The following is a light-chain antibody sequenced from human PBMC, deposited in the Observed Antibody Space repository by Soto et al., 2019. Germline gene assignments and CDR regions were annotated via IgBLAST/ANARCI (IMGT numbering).Light chain of an antibody. J-gene: IGLJ2*01. CDR2: DVS. V-gene: IGLV2-14*01. Sequence: QSALTQPASVSGSPGQSITISCTGTSSDVGGYNYVSWYQQRPGKAPKLMIYDVSNRPSGVSNRFSGSKSGNTASLTISGLQAEEEADYYCSSYTSSSTLGGVFGGGTKLTVL. CDR3: SSYTSSSTLGGV. CDR1: SSDVGGYNY.